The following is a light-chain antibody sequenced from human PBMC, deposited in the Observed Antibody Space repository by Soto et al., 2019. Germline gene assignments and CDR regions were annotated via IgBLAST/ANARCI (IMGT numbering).Light chain of an antibody. Sequence: IQMTQSASTLSAYVGDRVTITCRASQSISSWLAWYQQKPGKAPKLLIYKASSLESGVPSRISGSGSGTEFTLTISSLQPDDFATYYCQQYNSYPRTFGQGTKVEIK. CDR2: KAS. V-gene: IGKV1-5*03. CDR1: QSISSW. CDR3: QQYNSYPRT. J-gene: IGKJ1*01.